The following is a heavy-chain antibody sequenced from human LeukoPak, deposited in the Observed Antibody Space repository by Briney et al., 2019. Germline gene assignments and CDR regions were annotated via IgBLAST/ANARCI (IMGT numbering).Heavy chain of an antibody. CDR1: GFTFSSYA. CDR2: ISGSGDTT. V-gene: IGHV3-23*01. Sequence: GGPLRLSCAASGFTFSSYAMSWVRQAPGKGLEWVSAISGSGDTTYHADSVKGRFTISRDNSKNTLYLQMNSLRAEDTAVYHCAKDGAAAGFNWFDPWGQGTLVTVSS. CDR3: AKDGAAAGFNWFDP. J-gene: IGHJ5*02. D-gene: IGHD6-13*01.